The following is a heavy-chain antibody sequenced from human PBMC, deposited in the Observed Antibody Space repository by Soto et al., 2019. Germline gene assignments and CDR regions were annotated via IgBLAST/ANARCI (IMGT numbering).Heavy chain of an antibody. CDR2: LYYSGST. CDR1: GGSISSGGYY. V-gene: IGHV4-31*03. J-gene: IGHJ6*02. D-gene: IGHD6-6*01. Sequence: QVQLQESGPGLVKPSQTLSLTCTVSGGSISSGGYYWSWIRQHPGKGLEWIGYLYYSGSTYYNPSLKSRVTISVDTSKTQFSLKLSSVPAADPAVYYCARARIAARQGGGYYYYGMDVWGQGTTVTVSS. CDR3: ARARIAARQGGGYYYYGMDV.